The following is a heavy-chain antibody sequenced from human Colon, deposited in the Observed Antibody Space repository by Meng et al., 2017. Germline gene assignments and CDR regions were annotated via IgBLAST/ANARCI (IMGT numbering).Heavy chain of an antibody. D-gene: IGHD6-19*01. Sequence: GESLKISCKGSGYSFTSYWIGWVRQMPGKGLEWMGIIYPGDSDTRYSPSFQGQVTISADKSISTAYLQWSSLKASDTAMYYCARRAYRTIAVASGGNWFDPWGQGTLVTVSS. CDR3: ARRAYRTIAVASGGNWFDP. V-gene: IGHV5-51*01. CDR2: IYPGDSDT. J-gene: IGHJ5*02. CDR1: GYSFTSYW.